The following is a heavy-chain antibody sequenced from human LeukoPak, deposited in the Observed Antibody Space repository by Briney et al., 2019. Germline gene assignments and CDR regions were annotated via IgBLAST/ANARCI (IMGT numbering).Heavy chain of an antibody. V-gene: IGHV3-7*01. CDR3: ARLDYGDYVLPHYYYYGMDV. J-gene: IGHJ6*02. Sequence: TGGSLRLSCAASGFTFSSYWMSWVRQAPGKGLEWVANIKQDGSEKYYVDSVKGRFTISRDNAKNSLYLQMNSLRAEDTAVYYCARLDYGDYVLPHYYYYGMDVWGQGTTVTVSS. CDR2: IKQDGSEK. D-gene: IGHD4-17*01. CDR1: GFTFSSYW.